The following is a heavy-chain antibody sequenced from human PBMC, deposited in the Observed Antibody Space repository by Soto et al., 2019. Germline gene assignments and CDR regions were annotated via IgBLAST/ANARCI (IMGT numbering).Heavy chain of an antibody. J-gene: IGHJ4*02. Sequence: HVQLVESGGGVVQPGRSLRLSCAASEFTFSDYGMHWVRQAPGKGLEWVALIWYDGSIKYYTDSVKGRFTISRNNARNTLSLQMNSLRDEDTAVYYCAASPNKTTGKIWSVAYWGQGTLVTVSS. D-gene: IGHD3-3*01. V-gene: IGHV3-33*01. CDR1: EFTFSDYG. CDR2: IWYDGSIK. CDR3: AASPNKTTGKIWSVAY.